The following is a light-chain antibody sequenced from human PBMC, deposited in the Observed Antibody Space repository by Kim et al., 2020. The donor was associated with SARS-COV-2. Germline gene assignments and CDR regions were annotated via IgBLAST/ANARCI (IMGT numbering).Light chain of an antibody. Sequence: SPGERATLPCRASQSVSSSYLAWYQRKPGQAPRLLIYGASSRATGIPDRFSGSGSGTDFTLTISRLEPEDFAVYYCQQYGSSPWTFGQGTKVDIK. CDR1: QSVSSSY. CDR3: QQYGSSPWT. CDR2: GAS. V-gene: IGKV3-20*01. J-gene: IGKJ1*01.